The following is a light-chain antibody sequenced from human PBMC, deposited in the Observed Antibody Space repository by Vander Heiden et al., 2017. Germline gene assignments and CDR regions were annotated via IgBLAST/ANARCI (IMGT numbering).Light chain of an antibody. CDR2: HDG. V-gene: IGLV3-21*02. CDR1: NIGSKG. J-gene: IGLJ2*01. Sequence: SSVLTQPPYASLAPGQTARSTCGGDNIGSKGVHWYHQKPGQAPVLVVNHDGDRHSGIPERFSGSNSGNTATLTISRVEAGDEADYYCQVWDTTSDQGVFGGGTKLTV. CDR3: QVWDTTSDQGV.